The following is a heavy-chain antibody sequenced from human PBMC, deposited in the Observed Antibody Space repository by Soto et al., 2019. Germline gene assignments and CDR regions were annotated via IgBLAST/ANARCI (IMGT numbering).Heavy chain of an antibody. CDR1: GFTRSRYS. CDR2: IRRIMITI. Sequence: VKLVESGGGLVQPGGSLRLSCVASGFTRSRYSMNRVRQAPGKGQEWVSYIRRIMITIYYADYVKVRFTISRDNEDNSLYLQMNSLSAEDTALYYCAIDLAGGVPEYWGQGTRVTVSS. V-gene: IGHV3-48*01. D-gene: IGHD3-10*01. J-gene: IGHJ4*02. CDR3: AIDLAGGVPEY.